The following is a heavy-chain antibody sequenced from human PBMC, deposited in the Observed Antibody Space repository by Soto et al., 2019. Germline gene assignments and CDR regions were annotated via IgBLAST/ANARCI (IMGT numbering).Heavy chain of an antibody. J-gene: IGHJ6*02. CDR2: IKSKTDGGTT. Sequence: GGSLRLSCAASGFTFSNAWMNWVRQAPGKGLEWVGRIKSKTDGGTTDYAAPVKGRFTISRDDSKNTLYLQMNSLKTEDTAVYYCTTDLIYDFWSGDGYGMDVWGQGTTVTVS. CDR3: TTDLIYDFWSGDGYGMDV. V-gene: IGHV3-15*07. CDR1: GFTFSNAW. D-gene: IGHD3-3*01.